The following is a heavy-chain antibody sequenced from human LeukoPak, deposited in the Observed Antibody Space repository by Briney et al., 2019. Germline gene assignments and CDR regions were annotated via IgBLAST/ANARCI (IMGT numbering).Heavy chain of an antibody. D-gene: IGHD1-26*01. J-gene: IGHJ5*02. CDR3: ARLEGGSYYFRDNWFDP. CDR1: GYSFTSYW. CDR2: IYPVDADT. Sequence: GESLKISCKVSGYSFTSYWIGWVRQMPVKGLEWMGIIYPVDADTRYTPSFQCQVTIPSAKSISPAYLQWSSMKASDTAMYYCARLEGGSYYFRDNWFDPWGQGTLVTVSS. V-gene: IGHV5-51*01.